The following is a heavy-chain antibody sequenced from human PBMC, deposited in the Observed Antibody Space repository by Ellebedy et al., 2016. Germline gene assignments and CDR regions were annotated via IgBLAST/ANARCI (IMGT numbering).Heavy chain of an antibody. CDR1: GYTFTSYD. J-gene: IGHJ4*02. CDR3: ARDHIDPETGTTLLDTFDY. V-gene: IGHV1-46*01. D-gene: IGHD1-1*01. Sequence: ASVKVSCKASGYTFTSYDINWVRQAPGQGLEWMGIINPSGGSTSYAQKFQGRVTMTRDTSTSTVYMELSSLRSEDTAVYYCARDHIDPETGTTLLDTFDYWGQGTLVTVSS. CDR2: INPSGGST.